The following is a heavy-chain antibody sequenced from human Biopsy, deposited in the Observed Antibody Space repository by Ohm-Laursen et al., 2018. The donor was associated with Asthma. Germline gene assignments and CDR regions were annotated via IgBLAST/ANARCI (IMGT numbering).Heavy chain of an antibody. Sequence: ESLRISCNASGYIFTSYWIGWVRQMPGKGLEWMGIIFPGDSDTIYSPAFHGQVTISDDKSISTTHLQWSGLKASDTAIYYCARLAYGSGSFFDFWGQGTLVTVAS. CDR1: GYIFTSYW. V-gene: IGHV5-51*01. D-gene: IGHD3-10*01. CDR3: ARLAYGSGSFFDF. J-gene: IGHJ4*02. CDR2: IFPGDSDT.